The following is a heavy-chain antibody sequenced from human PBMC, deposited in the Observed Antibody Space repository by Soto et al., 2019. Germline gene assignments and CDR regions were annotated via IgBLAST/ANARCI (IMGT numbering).Heavy chain of an antibody. J-gene: IGHJ4*02. D-gene: IGHD3-9*01. V-gene: IGHV4-39*01. Sequence: SETLSLTCTVSGGSISSSSYYWGWIRQPPGKGLEWIGSIYYSGSTYYNPSLKSRVTISVDTSKNQFSLKLSSVTAADTAVYYCASIRAEGLTGYYANYWGQGTLVTVSS. CDR3: ASIRAEGLTGYYANY. CDR2: IYYSGST. CDR1: GGSISSSSYY.